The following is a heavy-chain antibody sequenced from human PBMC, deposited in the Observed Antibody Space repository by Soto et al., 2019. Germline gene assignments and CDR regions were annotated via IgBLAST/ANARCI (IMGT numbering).Heavy chain of an antibody. D-gene: IGHD6-13*01. CDR2: ISGSGDST. V-gene: IGHV3-23*01. Sequence: GGSLRLSCADSGFNFSNYGMSWVRQAPGKGLEWVSVISGSGDSTDYGDSVKGRFTISRDNSKNTLYLQMKSLRAEDTAVYYCAKDRSSRWYDWFDPWGLGALVTVSS. CDR3: AKDRSSRWYDWFDP. CDR1: GFNFSNYG. J-gene: IGHJ5*02.